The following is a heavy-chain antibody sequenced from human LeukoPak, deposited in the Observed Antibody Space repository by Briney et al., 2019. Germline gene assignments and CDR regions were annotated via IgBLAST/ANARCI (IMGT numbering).Heavy chain of an antibody. V-gene: IGHV4-4*09. CDR3: ARFHSGPSGWYVPWYFDL. J-gene: IGHJ2*01. D-gene: IGHD6-19*01. CDR1: GGSVSSYY. CDR2: IYNSENT. Sequence: SETLSLTCTVSGGSVSSYYWSWIRQPPGKGLEWIGYIYNSENTKYNSSLMSRVTMSLDTSKNQVFLKLSSVTAADTAVYCARFHSGPSGWYVPWYFDLWGRGTLVTVSS.